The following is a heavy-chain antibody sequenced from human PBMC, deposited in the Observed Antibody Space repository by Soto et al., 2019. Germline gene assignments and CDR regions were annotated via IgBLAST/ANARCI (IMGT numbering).Heavy chain of an antibody. CDR1: GFTFSSYS. Sequence: EVQLVESGGGLVKPGGSLRLSCAASGFTFSSYSMNWVRQAPGKGLEWVSSISSSSSYIYYADSVKGGFTISRDNAKNSLFLQMNSLRAQDTAVDYCAREGVQHGSGPYYYYGMDVWGQASTVSVSS. CDR2: ISSSSSYI. J-gene: IGHJ6*02. CDR3: AREGVQHGSGPYYYYGMDV. V-gene: IGHV3-21*01. D-gene: IGHD3-10*01.